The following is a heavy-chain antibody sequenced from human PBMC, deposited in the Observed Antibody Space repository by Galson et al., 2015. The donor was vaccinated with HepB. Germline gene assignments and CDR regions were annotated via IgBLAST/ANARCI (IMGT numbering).Heavy chain of an antibody. D-gene: IGHD3-22*01. J-gene: IGHJ1*01. Sequence: SLRLSCAASGFTFGDYGLQWVRQAPGKGLEWVALIPYDGSNKYYADSVKGRFTISRDKSKNTLYLQMNSLRAEDTAVYYCAKGRYYYDRSAYYTGDRAEYFQNWGQGTLVTVSS. CDR1: GFTFGDYG. CDR3: AKGRYYYDRSAYYTGDRAEYFQN. CDR2: IPYDGSNK. V-gene: IGHV3-30*18.